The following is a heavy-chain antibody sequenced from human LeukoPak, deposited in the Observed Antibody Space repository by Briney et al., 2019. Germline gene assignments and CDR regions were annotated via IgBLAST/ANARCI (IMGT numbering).Heavy chain of an antibody. J-gene: IGHJ5*02. CDR1: GGSISSYY. Sequence: PSETLSLTCTVSGGSISSYYWSWIRQPPGKGLEWIGYIYYSGSTNYNPSLKSRVTISVDRSKNQFSLKLSSVTAADTAVYYCARGVTGTTLNWFDPWGQGTLVTVSS. CDR2: IYYSGST. D-gene: IGHD1-7*01. V-gene: IGHV4-59*12. CDR3: ARGVTGTTLNWFDP.